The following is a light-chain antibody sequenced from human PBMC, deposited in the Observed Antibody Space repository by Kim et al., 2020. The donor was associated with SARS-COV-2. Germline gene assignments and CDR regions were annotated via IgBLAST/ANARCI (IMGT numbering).Light chain of an antibody. J-gene: IGKJ2*01. CDR3: QQYYDSPYT. CDR1: QSVSSSY. CDR2: GAS. V-gene: IGKV3-20*01. Sequence: LSPGEIATLSCRASQSVSSSYLAWYQHKPGQSPRLVIYGASRSATGIPDRFSGSGSGTDFTLTISRLEPEDFGVYYCQQYYDSPYTFVQGTKLEI.